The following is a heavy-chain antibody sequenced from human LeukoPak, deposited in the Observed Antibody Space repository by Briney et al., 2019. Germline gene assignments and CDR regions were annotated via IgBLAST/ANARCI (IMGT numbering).Heavy chain of an antibody. CDR3: ARESGTTETSCFDY. V-gene: IGHV3-23*01. CDR1: GVTFSSYA. D-gene: IGHD1-1*01. CDR2: ISGSGGST. J-gene: IGHJ4*02. Sequence: GGSLRLSCAASGVTFSSYAITWVRQAPGKGLEWVSAISGSGGSTYYADSVKGRFTISRDNSKNTLYLQMNSLRAEDTAVYYCARESGTTETSCFDYWGQGPLVTVSS.